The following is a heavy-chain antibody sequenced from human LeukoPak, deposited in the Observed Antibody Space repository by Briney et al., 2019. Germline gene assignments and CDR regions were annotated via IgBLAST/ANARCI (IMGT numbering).Heavy chain of an antibody. CDR2: TSSSDAGT. CDR1: GFPLSSYA. D-gene: IGHD2-21*01. J-gene: IGHJ4*02. V-gene: IGHV3-23*01. Sequence: PGGSLRLSCAAFGFPLSSYAMSWVRQAPGKGLEGVSATSSSDAGTYHADSVRGRFTISRDNSKNTLYLQMNSLRVEDAAVYYCARAPVTSCRGAYCYPFDYWGQGTLVTVSS. CDR3: ARAPVTSCRGAYCYPFDY.